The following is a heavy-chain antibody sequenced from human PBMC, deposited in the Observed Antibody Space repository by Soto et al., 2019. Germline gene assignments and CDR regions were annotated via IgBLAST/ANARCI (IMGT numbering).Heavy chain of an antibody. D-gene: IGHD3-22*01. J-gene: IGHJ5*02. CDR2: INHSGST. CDR1: GGSFSGYY. Sequence: QVQLQQWGAGLLKPSETLSLTCAVYGGSFSGYYWSWIRQPPGKGLEWIGEINHSGSTNYNPSLKGRVTISVDTSKNQFSLKLSSVTAADTAVYYCARVAHYYDSSGYYSHWFDPWGQGTLVTVSS. V-gene: IGHV4-34*01. CDR3: ARVAHYYDSSGYYSHWFDP.